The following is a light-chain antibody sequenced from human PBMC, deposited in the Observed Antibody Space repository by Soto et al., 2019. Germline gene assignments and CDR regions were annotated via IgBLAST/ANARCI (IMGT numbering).Light chain of an antibody. CDR1: QSVSSSY. CDR2: GAS. CDR3: QQFGRSPPTT. Sequence: EIVLTQSPGTLSLTPGERATLSCRASQSVSSSYLAWYQQKPGQAPRLLNYGASSRATGIPDWFSGSWSRKYFTTTSSRLEPEDFVVYFCQQFGRSPPTTFGQGTRLEIK. V-gene: IGKV3-20*01. J-gene: IGKJ5*01.